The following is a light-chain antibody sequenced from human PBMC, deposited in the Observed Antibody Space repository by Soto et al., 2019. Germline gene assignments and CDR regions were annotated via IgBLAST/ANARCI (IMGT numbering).Light chain of an antibody. CDR2: DAS. V-gene: IGKV3-11*01. CDR1: QSVSSY. Sequence: EIVLTQSPANLSLSPGERATLSCRASQSVSSYLAWYQQKPGQAARLLIYDASNRATGIPARFSGSGSGTDFTLTISSLEPEDFAVYYCQQRSTWPPSFTFGPGTKVDIK. J-gene: IGKJ3*01. CDR3: QQRSTWPPSFT.